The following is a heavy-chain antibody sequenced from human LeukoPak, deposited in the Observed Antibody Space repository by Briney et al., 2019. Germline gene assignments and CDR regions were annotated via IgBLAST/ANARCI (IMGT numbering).Heavy chain of an antibody. CDR1: GFTVRRKY. CDR2: IKQDGSEK. J-gene: IGHJ4*02. D-gene: IGHD2-2*02. CDR3: ARGPIPDY. V-gene: IGHV3-7*01. Sequence: GGSLRLSCAASGFTVRRKYMTWVRQAPGKGLEWVANIKQDGSEKYYVDSVKGRFTISRDNAKNSLYLQMNSLRAEDTAVYYCARGPIPDYWGQGTLVTVSS.